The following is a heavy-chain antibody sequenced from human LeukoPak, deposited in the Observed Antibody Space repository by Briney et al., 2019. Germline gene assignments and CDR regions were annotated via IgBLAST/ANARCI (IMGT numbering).Heavy chain of an antibody. CDR1: GFTFSDYY. Sequence: PGGSLRLSCAASGFTFSDYYMSWIRQAPGKGPEWVSYIDGTSSYTNYADSVKGRFTISRDNARNSLYLQMNSLRAEDTAVYYCARPAGYSHGTDAFDIWGQGTMVTVSS. V-gene: IGHV3-11*03. D-gene: IGHD5-12*01. J-gene: IGHJ3*02. CDR3: ARPAGYSHGTDAFDI. CDR2: IDGTSSYT.